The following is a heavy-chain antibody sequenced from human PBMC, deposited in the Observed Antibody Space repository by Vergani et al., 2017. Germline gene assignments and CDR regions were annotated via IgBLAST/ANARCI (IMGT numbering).Heavy chain of an antibody. Sequence: EVQLVESGGGLVQPGRSLRLSCAASGFTFDDYAMHWVRPAPGKGVAWVSGISWNSGSIGYADSVKGRFTISRDNAKNYLYLLMNSLRAEDTAVYDCARDQGIAGYWGQGTLVTVSS. J-gene: IGHJ4*02. CDR1: GFTFDDYA. D-gene: IGHD6-13*01. V-gene: IGHV3-9*01. CDR3: ARDQGIAGY. CDR2: ISWNSGSI.